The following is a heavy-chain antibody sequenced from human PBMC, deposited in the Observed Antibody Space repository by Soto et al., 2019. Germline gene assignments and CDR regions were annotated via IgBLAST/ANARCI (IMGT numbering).Heavy chain of an antibody. V-gene: IGHV1-69*17. Sequence: QVQLVQSGAEVKRPGSSVKVSCESSGDTFNSYVISWVRQAPGQGLEWMGGIIPIIGVTHYAQKFQGRVTISALSSTGTALMELTNLGFEDTALYYGAGGSLGAKGAEQWGQGTVVTVS. D-gene: IGHD3-16*01. CDR3: AGGSLGAKGAEQ. CDR1: GDTFNSYV. J-gene: IGHJ4*02. CDR2: IIPIIGVT.